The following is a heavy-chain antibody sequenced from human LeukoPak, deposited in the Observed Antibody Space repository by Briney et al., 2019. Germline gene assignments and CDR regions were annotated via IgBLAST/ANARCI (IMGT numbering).Heavy chain of an antibody. CDR2: ITSGSNYM. CDR1: GFSFSYYS. V-gene: IGHV3-21*01. CDR3: ARGPITMVRGVPFNY. J-gene: IGHJ4*02. D-gene: IGHD3-10*01. Sequence: PGRSLRLSCAASGFSFSYYSMHWVRQAPGKGLEWVSSITSGSNYMYYADSVKGRFTISRDNAKNSLYLQMNSLRAEDTAVYYCARGPITMVRGVPFNYWGQGTLVTVSS.